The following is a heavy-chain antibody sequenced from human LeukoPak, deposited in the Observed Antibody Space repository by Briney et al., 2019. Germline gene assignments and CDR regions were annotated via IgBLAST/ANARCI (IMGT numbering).Heavy chain of an antibody. CDR2: IAGSSGYI. Sequence: GGSLRLSCAASGFTFSSYTMNWVRQAPGKGLEWVSSIAGSSGYISYADSVKGRFTISRDNDKQSLYLQMTSLTAEDTAVYYCARDRGAYCGGDCYLGFDYWGRGTLVTVSS. CDR1: GFTFSSYT. J-gene: IGHJ4*01. CDR3: ARDRGAYCGGDCYLGFDY. V-gene: IGHV3-21*01. D-gene: IGHD2-21*02.